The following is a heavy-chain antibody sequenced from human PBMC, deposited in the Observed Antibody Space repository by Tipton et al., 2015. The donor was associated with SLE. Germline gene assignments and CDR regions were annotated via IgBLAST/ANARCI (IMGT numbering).Heavy chain of an antibody. D-gene: IGHD6-19*01. CDR2: IYYSGST. V-gene: IGHV4-39*01. Sequence: LRLSCTVSGGSISSSSYYWGWIRQPPGKGLEWIGSIYYSGSTYYNPSLKSLVTISVDTSKNRFSLKLSSVTAADTAVYYCARALRGGSGRGWFDPWGQGTLVTVSS. CDR3: ARALRGGSGRGWFDP. J-gene: IGHJ5*02. CDR1: GGSISSSSYY.